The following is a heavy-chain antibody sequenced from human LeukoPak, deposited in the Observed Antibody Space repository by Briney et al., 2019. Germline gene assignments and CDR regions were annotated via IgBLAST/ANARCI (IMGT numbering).Heavy chain of an antibody. V-gene: IGHV3-23*01. D-gene: IGHD3-10*01. CDR3: ARNMVRGVQFDY. J-gene: IGHJ4*02. CDR1: GFTFSSYA. Sequence: GGSLRLSCAASGFTFSSYAMRWVRQAPGKGLEWVSAISGSGGSTYYADSVKGRFTISRDNAKNTLYLQMNSLRAEDTAVYYCARNMVRGVQFDYWGQGTLVTVSS. CDR2: ISGSGGST.